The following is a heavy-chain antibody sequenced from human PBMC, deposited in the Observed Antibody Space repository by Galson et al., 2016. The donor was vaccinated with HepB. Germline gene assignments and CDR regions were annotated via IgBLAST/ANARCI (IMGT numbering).Heavy chain of an antibody. J-gene: IGHJ6*02. Sequence: CAISGDSVSSNSATWNWIRQSPSRGLEWRGRTYYRSKWYNDHAVSVKSRITINPDTSKNQFSLKLSSVTAADTAVYYCTRCSRSSAYYYYGMDVWGQGTRVIVSS. CDR3: TRCSRSSAYYYYGMDV. CDR2: TYYRSKWYN. CDR1: GDSVSSNSAT. V-gene: IGHV6-1*01. D-gene: IGHD6-6*01.